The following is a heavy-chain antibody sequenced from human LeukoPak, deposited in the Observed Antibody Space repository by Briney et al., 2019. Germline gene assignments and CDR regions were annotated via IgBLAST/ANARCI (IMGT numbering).Heavy chain of an antibody. CDR3: ARSNWNGENYFDY. Sequence: GGSLRLSCADSGFTFSSYWMHWVRHAPGKGLVWVSRIKYDASSTSYADSVKGRFTISRDNAKNTLYLQMNSLRAEDTAVYYCARSNWNGENYFDYWGQGTLVTVSS. CDR2: IKYDASST. CDR1: GFTFSSYW. D-gene: IGHD1-20*01. V-gene: IGHV3-74*01. J-gene: IGHJ4*02.